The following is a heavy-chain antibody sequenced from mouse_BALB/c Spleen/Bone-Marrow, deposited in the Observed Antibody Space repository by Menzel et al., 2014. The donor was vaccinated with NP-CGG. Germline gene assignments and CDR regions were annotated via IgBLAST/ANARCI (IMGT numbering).Heavy chain of an antibody. D-gene: IGHD1-1*01. CDR2: INTYSGNT. V-gene: IGHV1-67*01. CDR3: AREGYASTAWFAY. J-gene: IGHJ3*01. Sequence: QVQLQQSGPELVRPGVSVKISCKGSGYTFTDYAMHWVKQSHAKSLEWIGVINTYSGNTNYNQNFKGKATVTVDKSSSTALMELARLTYEDSAIYYCAREGYASTAWFAYWGQGTLVTVSA. CDR1: GYTFTDYA.